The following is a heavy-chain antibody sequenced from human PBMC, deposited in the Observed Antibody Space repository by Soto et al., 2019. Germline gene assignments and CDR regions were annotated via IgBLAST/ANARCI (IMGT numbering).Heavy chain of an antibody. V-gene: IGHV1-18*01. CDR2: ISAYNGNT. D-gene: IGHD6-13*01. Sequence: ASVKVSCKASGYTFTSYGISWVRQAPGQGLEWMGWISAYNGNTNYAQKLQGRVTMTTDTSTSTAYMELRSLRSDDTAVYYCARIFSSSWSNWFDPWGQGTLVTVSS. CDR3: ARIFSSSWSNWFDP. J-gene: IGHJ5*02. CDR1: GYTFTSYG.